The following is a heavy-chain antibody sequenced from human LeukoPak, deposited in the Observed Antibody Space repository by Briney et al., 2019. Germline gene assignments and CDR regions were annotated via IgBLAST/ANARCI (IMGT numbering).Heavy chain of an antibody. CDR3: AGLALDYYDSSGYAAY. D-gene: IGHD3-22*01. CDR2: INHSGST. V-gene: IGHV4-34*01. J-gene: IGHJ4*02. Sequence: SETLSLTCAVYGGSFRGYYWSWIRQPPGKGLAWLGEINHSGSTNYNPSLKSRVTISVDTSKNQFSLKLSSVTAADTAVYYCAGLALDYYDSSGYAAYWGQGTLVTVSS. CDR1: GGSFRGYY.